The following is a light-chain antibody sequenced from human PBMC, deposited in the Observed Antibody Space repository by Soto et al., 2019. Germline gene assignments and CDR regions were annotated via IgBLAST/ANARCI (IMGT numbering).Light chain of an antibody. CDR1: QSVSSGY. V-gene: IGKV3-20*01. CDR3: QQYGSSPPIT. CDR2: ATS. J-gene: IGKJ5*01. Sequence: EIVLRQSPGALSLSPGERATLSCRASQSVSSGYLAWYQQKPGQAPRLLIFATSRRATGIPDRFSGSGSGTDFTLTISRLEPEDVAVYYCQQYGSSPPITFGQGTRLEIK.